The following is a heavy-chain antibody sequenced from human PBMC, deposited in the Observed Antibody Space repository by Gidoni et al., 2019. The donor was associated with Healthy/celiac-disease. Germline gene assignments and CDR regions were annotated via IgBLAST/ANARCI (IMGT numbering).Heavy chain of an antibody. CDR2: IIPILGIA. D-gene: IGHD1-26*01. V-gene: IGHV1-69*04. CDR3: ARGHVGSGSFTPGDY. J-gene: IGHJ4*02. Sequence: QVQLVQSGAEVKKPGSSVKVSCKASGGTFRSYAISWVRQAPGQGLEWMGRIIPILGIANYAQKFQGRVTITADKSTSTAYMELSSLRSEDTAVYYCARGHVGSGSFTPGDYWGQGTLVTVSS. CDR1: GGTFRSYA.